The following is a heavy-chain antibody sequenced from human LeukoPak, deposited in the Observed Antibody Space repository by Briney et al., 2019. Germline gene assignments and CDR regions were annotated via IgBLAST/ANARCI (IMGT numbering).Heavy chain of an antibody. CDR2: IYYSGST. D-gene: IGHD5-24*01. CDR3: ARIPAGYNHFDY. V-gene: IGHV4-59*01. CDR1: GGSISSDY. Sequence: PSETLSLTCTVSGGSISSDYWSWIRQPPGKGLEWIGYIYYSGSTNYNPSLKSRVTISVDTSKNQFSLKLTSVTAVDTAVYYCARIPAGYNHFDYWGQGTLVTVSS. J-gene: IGHJ4*02.